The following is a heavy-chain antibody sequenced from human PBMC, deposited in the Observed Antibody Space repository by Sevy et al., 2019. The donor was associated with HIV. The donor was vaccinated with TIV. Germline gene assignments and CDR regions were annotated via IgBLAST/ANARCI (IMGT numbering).Heavy chain of an antibody. J-gene: IGHJ4*02. CDR1: GFTFSSYA. Sequence: GGSLRLSCAASGFTFSSYAMSWVRQAPGKGLEWVSYISSSGSTIYYADSVKGRFTISRDNAKNSLYLQMNSLRAEDTAVYYCARSGHSGWLDYWGQGTLVTVSS. D-gene: IGHD6-19*01. V-gene: IGHV3-48*04. CDR3: ARSGHSGWLDY. CDR2: ISSSGSTI.